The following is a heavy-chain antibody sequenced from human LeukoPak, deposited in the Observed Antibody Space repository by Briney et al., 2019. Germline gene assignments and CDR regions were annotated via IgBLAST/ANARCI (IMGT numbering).Heavy chain of an antibody. J-gene: IGHJ4*02. CDR2: IKHDGSEK. CDR1: GFTFSSYW. V-gene: IGHV3-7*01. D-gene: IGHD1-26*01. CDR3: ARPRATYYFDY. Sequence: PGGSLRLSCAASGFTFSSYWMSWVRQAPGKGLEWVANIKHDGSEKYYVDSVKGRFTISRDNAKNSLYLQMNSLRAEDTAVYYCARPRATYYFDYWGQGTLVTVSS.